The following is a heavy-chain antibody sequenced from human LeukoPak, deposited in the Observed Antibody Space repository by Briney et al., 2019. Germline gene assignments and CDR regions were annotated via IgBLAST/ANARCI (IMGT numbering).Heavy chain of an antibody. D-gene: IGHD5-18*01. J-gene: IGHJ4*02. V-gene: IGHV4-59*01. Sequence: PPETLSLTCTVSGGSMSSYYWSWIRQPPGKRLEWVGYIYYSGTTNYNPSLKSRVTISIDTSKNQFSLRLSSVTAADTAVYYCARGRGYSYGYAPLIDYWGQGTLVTVSS. CDR2: IYYSGTT. CDR1: GGSMSSYY. CDR3: ARGRGYSYGYAPLIDY.